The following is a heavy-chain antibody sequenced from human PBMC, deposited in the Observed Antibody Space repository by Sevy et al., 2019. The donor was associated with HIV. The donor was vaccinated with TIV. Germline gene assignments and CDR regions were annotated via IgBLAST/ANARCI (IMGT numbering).Heavy chain of an antibody. J-gene: IGHJ4*02. CDR3: ARQGAVAVRFDY. CDR1: GGSISSSSYY. CDR2: IYYSGST. Sequence: SETLSLTCTVSGGSISSSSYYWGWIRQPPGKGLEWIGSIYYSGSTYYNPSLKSRVTISVDTSKNQFSLKLSSVTAADTAVYYCARQGAVAVRFDYWCQGTMVTVSS. D-gene: IGHD6-19*01. V-gene: IGHV4-39*01.